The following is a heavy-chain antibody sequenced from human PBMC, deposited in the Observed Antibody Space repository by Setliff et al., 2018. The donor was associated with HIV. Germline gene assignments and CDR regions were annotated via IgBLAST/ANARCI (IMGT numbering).Heavy chain of an antibody. CDR3: AKPRRYNTYYFDH. CDR2: ISGSGRKT. D-gene: IGHD3-3*01. Sequence: GGSLRLSCKATGFSFSLYAMSWVRQAPGKGLEWVSSISGSGRKTYYGDSVKGRFTISRDNSWDTVDLQMNTLRAEDTAVYYCAKPRRYNTYYFDHWGQGTLVTVSS. J-gene: IGHJ4*02. CDR1: GFSFSLYA. V-gene: IGHV3-23*01.